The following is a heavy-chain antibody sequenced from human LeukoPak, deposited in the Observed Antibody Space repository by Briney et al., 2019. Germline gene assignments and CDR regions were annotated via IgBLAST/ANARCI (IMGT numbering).Heavy chain of an antibody. CDR2: ISGSGGYT. CDR3: AKDNGGYYDSSGYYVY. CDR1: GFTISGDA. J-gene: IGHJ4*02. V-gene: IGHV3-23*01. D-gene: IGHD3-22*01. Sequence: GTCLRPCCATAGFTISGDAVSWGRQDQRKGLEWVSSISGSGGYTYYADSVKGRFTISRDNSKNTLYLQMNSLRAEDTAVYYCAKDNGGYYDSSGYYVYWGQGTLVTVSS.